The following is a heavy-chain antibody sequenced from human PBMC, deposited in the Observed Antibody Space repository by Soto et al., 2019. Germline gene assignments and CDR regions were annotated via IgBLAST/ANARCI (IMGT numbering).Heavy chain of an antibody. CDR2: IYYSGST. Sequence: QVQLQESGPGLVKPSETLSLTCTVSGGSVSGHYWSWIRQPPGKGLEWIGYIYYSGSTTYNPSLKSRVTIGVYTSMNQCSLRLSSVTAADTAVYYCARTVAADGTEVLDYWGRGHPGHRLL. J-gene: IGHJ4*02. CDR3: ARTVAADGTEVLDY. V-gene: IGHV4-59*02. D-gene: IGHD6-13*01. CDR1: GGSVSGHY.